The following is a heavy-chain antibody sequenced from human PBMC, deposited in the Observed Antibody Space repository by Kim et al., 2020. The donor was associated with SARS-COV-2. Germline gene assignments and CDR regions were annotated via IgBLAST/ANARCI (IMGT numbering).Heavy chain of an antibody. J-gene: IGHJ4*02. CDR3: AKIFLWFGELFDY. CDR2: ISYDGSNK. CDR1: GFTFSSYG. D-gene: IGHD3-10*01. V-gene: IGHV3-30*18. Sequence: GGSLRLSCAASGFTFSSYGMHWVRQAPGKGLEWVAVISYDGSNKYYADSVKGRFTISRDNSKNTLYLQMNSLRAEDTAVYYCAKIFLWFGELFDYWGQGTLVTVSS.